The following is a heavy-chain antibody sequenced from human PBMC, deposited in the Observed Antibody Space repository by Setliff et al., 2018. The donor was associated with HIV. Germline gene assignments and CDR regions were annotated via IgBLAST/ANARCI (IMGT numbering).Heavy chain of an antibody. Sequence: SVKVSCKASGGTFSSYAISWVRQAPGQGLEWMGGIIPIFGTANYAQKFQGRVTITTDESTSTAYMELSSLRSEDTAVYYCVRTRLVGAARPYYFDYWGQGTLVTVSS. J-gene: IGHJ4*02. CDR3: VRTRLVGAARPYYFDY. D-gene: IGHD6-6*01. CDR1: GGTFSSYA. V-gene: IGHV1-69*05. CDR2: IIPIFGTA.